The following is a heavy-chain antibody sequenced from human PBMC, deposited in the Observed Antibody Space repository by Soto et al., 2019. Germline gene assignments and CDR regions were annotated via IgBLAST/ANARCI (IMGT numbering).Heavy chain of an antibody. J-gene: IGHJ4*02. CDR2: IWYDGNNK. CDR1: GFTFSNYG. CDR3: ARGLHSLFDY. V-gene: IGHV3-33*01. Sequence: GGSLRLSCAASGFTFSNYGMHWVRQAPGKGLEWMAVIWYDGNNKYYADSVKGRFTISRDNSNNTLYVQMTSLRAEDTAVYYCARGLHSLFDYWGQGTLVTVSS. D-gene: IGHD2-21*01.